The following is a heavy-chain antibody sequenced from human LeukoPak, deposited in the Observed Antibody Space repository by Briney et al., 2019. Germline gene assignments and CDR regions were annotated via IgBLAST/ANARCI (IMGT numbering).Heavy chain of an antibody. V-gene: IGHV3-9*03. J-gene: IGHJ3*02. CDR1: GFTFDDYA. CDR3: AKDRRSGWYGGAFDI. CDR2: ISWNSGSI. Sequence: AGGSLRLSCAASGFTFDDYAMHWVRQAPGKGLEWVSGISWNSGSIGYADSVKGRFTISRDNAKNSLYLQMNSLRAEDMALYYCAKDRRSGWYGGAFDIWGQGTMVTVSS. D-gene: IGHD6-19*01.